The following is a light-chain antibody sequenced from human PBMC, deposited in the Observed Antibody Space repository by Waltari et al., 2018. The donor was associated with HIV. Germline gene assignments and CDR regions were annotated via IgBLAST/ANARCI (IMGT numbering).Light chain of an antibody. J-gene: IGLJ3*02. CDR3: QVWDATGDHPGV. Sequence: SYVLTQPPSVSVAPGQTAMIICGGDNIATYTVHWYQQRPGQAPVLVISGNSDRPSGIPERFSGSIAGNTATLTISSVEVGDEAGYFCQVWDATGDHPGVFGGGTKLTVL. CDR2: GNS. CDR1: NIATYT. V-gene: IGLV3-21*02.